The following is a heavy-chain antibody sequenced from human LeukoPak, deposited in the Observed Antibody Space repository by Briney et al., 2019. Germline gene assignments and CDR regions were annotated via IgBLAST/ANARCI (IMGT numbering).Heavy chain of an antibody. CDR1: GFTFGDYA. Sequence: GGSLRLSCIASGFTFGDYAMSWVRQAPGKGLEWVGFIRSKAYGGTTEYAASVKGRFTISRDDSKSIAYLQMNSLKTEDTAVYYCTRVYYDYVWGSYRYNKFCYFDYWGQGTLVTVSS. CDR3: TRVYYDYVWGSYRYNKFCYFDY. CDR2: IRSKAYGGTT. J-gene: IGHJ4*02. V-gene: IGHV3-49*04. D-gene: IGHD3-16*02.